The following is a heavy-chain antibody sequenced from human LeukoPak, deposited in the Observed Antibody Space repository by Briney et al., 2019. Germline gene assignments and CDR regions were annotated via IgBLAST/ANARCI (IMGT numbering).Heavy chain of an antibody. D-gene: IGHD2-21*01. CDR2: ISGSGGST. CDR1: GFTFSNYA. Sequence: GGSLRLSCAAPGFTFSNYAMSWVRQAPGKGLEWLSTISGSGGSTYYAVSVKGRFTISRDNSKNTVYLQMKSLRVEATAVYYCAKGLSAAGDYYFDYWGQGALVTVSS. V-gene: IGHV3-23*01. CDR3: AKGLSAAGDYYFDY. J-gene: IGHJ4*02.